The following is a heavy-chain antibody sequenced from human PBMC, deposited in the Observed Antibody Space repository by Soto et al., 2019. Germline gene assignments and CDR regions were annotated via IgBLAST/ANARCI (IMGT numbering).Heavy chain of an antibody. V-gene: IGHV3-48*04. CDR3: VRDDPGLGMDY. D-gene: IGHD1-26*01. CDR1: GFIFSRDS. Sequence: GGSLRLSCAVFGFIFSRDSINGVRQAPGKGLEWVSYISSNSSTTYYADSVKGRFTISRDNAKNTLYLQMNSLRAEDTAVYFCVRDDPGLGMDYWGLGTLVTVSS. J-gene: IGHJ4*02. CDR2: ISSNSSTT.